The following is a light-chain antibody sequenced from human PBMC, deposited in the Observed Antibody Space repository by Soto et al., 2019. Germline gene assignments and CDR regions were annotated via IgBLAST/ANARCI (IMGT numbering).Light chain of an antibody. V-gene: IGKV3-11*01. J-gene: IGKJ5*01. CDR1: QYITIY. Sequence: EIVLTQSPDTLSLSPGEIATLSFRASQYITIYLAWYQQKPGQAPRLLIYDASNRATGIPARFSGSGSGTDFTLTISSLEPEDFAVYYCQQRSNWPTFGQGTRLEIK. CDR3: QQRSNWPT. CDR2: DAS.